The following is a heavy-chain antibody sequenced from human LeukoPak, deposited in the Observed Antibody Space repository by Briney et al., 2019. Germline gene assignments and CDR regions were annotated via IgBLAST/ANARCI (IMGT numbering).Heavy chain of an antibody. Sequence: PSDTLSLTCTVSGGSISEYYWYWIRQPPGKGLEWIGYIYYTGSTKYHPSLKSRLTISVVTSKNQFSLRLTSVTAADTAVYYCARGGNFYRGHYFDYWGQGALVTVSS. CDR2: IYYTGST. V-gene: IGHV4-59*07. CDR3: ARGGNFYRGHYFDY. D-gene: IGHD1-26*01. CDR1: GGSISEYY. J-gene: IGHJ4*02.